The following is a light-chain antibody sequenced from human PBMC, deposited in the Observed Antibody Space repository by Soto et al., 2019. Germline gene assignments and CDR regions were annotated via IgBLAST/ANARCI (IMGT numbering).Light chain of an antibody. J-gene: IGLJ1*01. V-gene: IGLV2-8*01. Sequence: QSALTQPPSASGSPGQSVTISCTGTSSDVGGYKYVSWYQQHPGKAPKLMIFEVNKRPSGVPDRFSGSKSGKTASLTVSGLQAEDEADYYYSSYAGINNLGVFGTGSKVTVL. CDR2: EVN. CDR1: SSDVGGYKY. CDR3: SSYAGINNLGV.